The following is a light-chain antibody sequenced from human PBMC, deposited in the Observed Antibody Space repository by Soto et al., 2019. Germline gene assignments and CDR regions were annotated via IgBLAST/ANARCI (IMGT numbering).Light chain of an antibody. CDR3: SSYTSISTDV. V-gene: IGLV2-14*01. CDR1: SSDVGGYNF. CDR2: DVT. J-gene: IGLJ1*01. Sequence: QSALTQPASVSGCPGQSITISCTGTSSDVGGYNFVSWYQQHPDKAPKLMIYDVTNRPSGVSNRFSGSKSGNTASLTISGLQAEDEADYYCSSYTSISTDVFGTGTKLTVL.